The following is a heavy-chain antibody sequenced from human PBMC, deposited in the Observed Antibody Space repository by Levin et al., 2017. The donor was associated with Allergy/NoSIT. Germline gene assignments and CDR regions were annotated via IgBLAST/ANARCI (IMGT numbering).Heavy chain of an antibody. Sequence: AASVKVSCKASGGTFSSYAISWVRQAPGQGLEWMGGIIPIFGTANYAQKFQGRVTITADESTSTAYMELSSLRSEDTAVYYCARDCWYYYDSSGYYYARSFGCNGMDVWGQGTTVTVSS. CDR1: GGTFSSYA. D-gene: IGHD3-22*01. V-gene: IGHV1-69*13. J-gene: IGHJ6*02. CDR2: IIPIFGTA. CDR3: ARDCWYYYDSSGYYYARSFGCNGMDV.